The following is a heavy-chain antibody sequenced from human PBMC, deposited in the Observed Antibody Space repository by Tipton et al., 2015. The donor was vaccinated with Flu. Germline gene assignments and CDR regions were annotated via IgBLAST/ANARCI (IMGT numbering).Heavy chain of an antibody. J-gene: IGHJ5*02. CDR2: FYNNGST. D-gene: IGHD6-19*01. CDR1: GGSISTYY. CDR3: AGEGDDYSRVWYAS. V-gene: IGHV4-4*07. Sequence: TLSLTCSVSGGSISTYYWSWIRQPAGKGLEWVGHFYNNGSTRYNPSLKNRCTMSADTSRSQFSLKVTSVTAADTAVYFCAGEGDDYSRVWYASWGQGILVTVSS.